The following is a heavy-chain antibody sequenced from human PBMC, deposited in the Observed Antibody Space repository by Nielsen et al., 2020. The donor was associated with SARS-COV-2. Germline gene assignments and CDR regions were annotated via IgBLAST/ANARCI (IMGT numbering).Heavy chain of an antibody. CDR2: IKSKTDGGTT. CDR1: GFTFSNAW. J-gene: IGHJ5*02. V-gene: IGHV3-15*01. D-gene: IGHD4-17*01. Sequence: GSLRLSCAASGFTFSNAWMSWVRQAPGKGLEWVGRIKSKTDGGTTDYADPVKGRFTISRDDSVNTLWLQMNSLKSEDTAMYYCTTAGYGEDNWFDPWGQGTLVIVSS. CDR3: TTAGYGEDNWFDP.